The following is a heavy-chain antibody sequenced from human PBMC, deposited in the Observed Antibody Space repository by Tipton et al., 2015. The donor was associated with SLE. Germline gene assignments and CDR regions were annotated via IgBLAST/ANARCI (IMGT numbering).Heavy chain of an antibody. CDR3: AKTLFGDYGDH. CDR2: MYSGGSST. D-gene: IGHD3-10*01. Sequence: SLRLSCAASGFTFSSYAMSWVRQAPGKGLEWVSVMYSGGSSTYYADSVKGRFTISRDNSKSTLYLQMNSLRIDDTAVYYCAKTLFGDYGDHWGQGTLVTVSS. CDR1: GFTFSSYA. V-gene: IGHV3-23*03. J-gene: IGHJ4*02.